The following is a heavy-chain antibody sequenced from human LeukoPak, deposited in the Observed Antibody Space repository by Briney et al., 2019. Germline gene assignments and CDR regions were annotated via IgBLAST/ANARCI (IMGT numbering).Heavy chain of an antibody. D-gene: IGHD3-10*01. CDR3: AKGFYYGSGSYRYFDY. V-gene: IGHV3-11*01. CDR1: GFTFSDYY. J-gene: IGHJ4*02. Sequence: GGSLRLSCAASGFTFSDYYMSWIRQAPGKGLEWVSYISSSGSTIYYADSVKGRFTISRDNSKNTLYLQMNSPRAEDTAVYYCAKGFYYGSGSYRYFDYWGQGTLVTVSS. CDR2: ISSSGSTI.